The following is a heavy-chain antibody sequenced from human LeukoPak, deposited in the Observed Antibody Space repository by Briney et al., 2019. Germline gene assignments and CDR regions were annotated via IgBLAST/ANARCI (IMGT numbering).Heavy chain of an antibody. CDR2: INHSGST. V-gene: IGHV4-34*01. D-gene: IGHD6-6*01. CDR3: ARGYSSSSYNWFDP. Sequence: PSETLSLTCAVYGGSFSGYYWSWLRQPPGKGREWIGEINHSGSTNYNPSLKSRVTISVDTSKNQFSLKLSSVTAADTSVYYSARGYSSSSYNWFDPWGQGTLVTVSS. J-gene: IGHJ5*02. CDR1: GGSFSGYY.